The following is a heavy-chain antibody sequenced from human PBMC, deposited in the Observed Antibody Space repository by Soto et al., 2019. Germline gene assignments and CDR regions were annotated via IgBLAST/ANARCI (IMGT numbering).Heavy chain of an antibody. Sequence: GGSLRLSCAASGFTFSSYGMHWVRQAPGKGLEWVAVISYDGSNKYYADSVKGRFTISRDNSKNTLYLQMNSLRAEDTAVYYCAKAPRDDFWSGYYTWVQYYYYYGMDVWGQGTTVTVSS. D-gene: IGHD3-3*01. CDR1: GFTFSSYG. J-gene: IGHJ6*02. CDR2: ISYDGSNK. CDR3: AKAPRDDFWSGYYTWVQYYYYYGMDV. V-gene: IGHV3-30*18.